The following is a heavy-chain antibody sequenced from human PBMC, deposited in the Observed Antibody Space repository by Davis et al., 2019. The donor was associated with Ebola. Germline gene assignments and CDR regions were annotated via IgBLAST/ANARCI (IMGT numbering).Heavy chain of an antibody. CDR3: ARDLSGSSVY. CDR1: GFTFSSYA. V-gene: IGHV3-30*04. J-gene: IGHJ4*02. D-gene: IGHD1-26*01. CDR2: ISYDGSNK. Sequence: PGGSLRLSCAASGFTFSSYAMHWVRQAPGKGLEWVAVISYDGSNKYYADSVKGRFTISRDNSKNTLYLQMNSLRAEDTAVYYCARDLSGSSVYWGQGTLVTVSS.